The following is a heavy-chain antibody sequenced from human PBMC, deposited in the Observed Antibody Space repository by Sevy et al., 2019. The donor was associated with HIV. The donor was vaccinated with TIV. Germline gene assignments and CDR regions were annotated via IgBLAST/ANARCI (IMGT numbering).Heavy chain of an antibody. CDR2: IKSKTDGGTT. D-gene: IGHD3-3*01. CDR1: GFTFSNAW. V-gene: IGHV3-15*01. Sequence: GGSLRLSCAASGFTFSNAWMSWVRQAPGKGLEWVGRIKSKTDGGTTDYAAPVKGRFTISTDESKNTLYLQMNSLKTEDTAVYYCTTDTGISDYDFWSGRDDTFDNSGQGTMVTVSS. CDR3: TTDTGISDYDFWSGRDDTFDN. J-gene: IGHJ3*02.